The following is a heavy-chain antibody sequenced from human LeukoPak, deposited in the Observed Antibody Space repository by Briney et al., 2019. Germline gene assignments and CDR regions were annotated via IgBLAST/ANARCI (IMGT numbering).Heavy chain of an antibody. CDR1: GYTFTGYY. Sequence: ASVKVSCKASGYTFTGYYMHWVRQAPGQGLEWMGWINPNSGGTNYAQKFQGRVTMTRDTSISTAYMELSWLRSDDTAVYYCARYDGDFWSGRYNWFDPWGQGTLVTVSS. D-gene: IGHD3-3*01. CDR2: INPNSGGT. V-gene: IGHV1-2*02. J-gene: IGHJ5*02. CDR3: ARYDGDFWSGRYNWFDP.